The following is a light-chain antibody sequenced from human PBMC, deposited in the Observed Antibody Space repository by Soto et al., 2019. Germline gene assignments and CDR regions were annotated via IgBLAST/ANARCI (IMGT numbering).Light chain of an antibody. CDR2: RAS. CDR1: QRISTC. CDR3: EQYAAYPLT. V-gene: IGKV1-5*03. Sequence: DIQMTQSPSTLSASVGDRVTITCRASQRISTCLAWYQQQPGKAPNLQMYRASLLQTGVPSRFSGSGSGTEFTLIISSLQPDDFATYYCEQYAAYPLTFGGGTKVEI. J-gene: IGKJ4*01.